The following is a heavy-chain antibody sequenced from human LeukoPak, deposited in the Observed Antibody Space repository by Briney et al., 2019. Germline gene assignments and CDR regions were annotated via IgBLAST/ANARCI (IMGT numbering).Heavy chain of an antibody. Sequence: GESLKISCKGSGYSFTSYWIGWVRQMPGKGLEWMGIIYPGDSDTRYSPSFQGQVTISADKSISTAYLQWSSLKASDTAMYYCARLRAWGRITMVRGVPFDYWGQGTLVTVPS. J-gene: IGHJ4*02. CDR1: GYSFTSYW. V-gene: IGHV5-51*01. CDR3: ARLRAWGRITMVRGVPFDY. D-gene: IGHD3-10*01. CDR2: IYPGDSDT.